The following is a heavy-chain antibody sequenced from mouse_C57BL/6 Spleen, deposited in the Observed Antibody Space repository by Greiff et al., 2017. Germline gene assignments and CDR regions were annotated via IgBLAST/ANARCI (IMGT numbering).Heavy chain of an antibody. V-gene: IGHV6-3*01. Sequence: EVKVEESGGGLVQPGGSMKLSCVASGFTFSNYWMNWVRQSPEKGLEWVAQIRLKSDNYATHYAESVKGRFTISRDDSKSSVYLQMNNLRAEDTGIYYCASYYSNYEGYYFDYWGQGTTLTVSS. CDR1: GFTFSNYW. CDR2: IRLKSDNYAT. CDR3: ASYYSNYEGYYFDY. J-gene: IGHJ2*01. D-gene: IGHD2-5*01.